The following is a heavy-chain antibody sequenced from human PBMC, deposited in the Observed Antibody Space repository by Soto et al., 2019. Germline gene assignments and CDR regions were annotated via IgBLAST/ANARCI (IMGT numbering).Heavy chain of an antibody. D-gene: IGHD2-15*01. J-gene: IGHJ6*02. CDR1: GGSFSRSSHY. V-gene: IGHV4-39*01. CDR2: MFYFGST. CDR3: ARHHFYCTGGSSYLKAYHYYGLDV. Sequence: SDTLSLTCTVFGGSFSRSSHYWGWIRQHKGKGLEWLGTMFYFGSTYYNTSLESRVTISVDPSKNQFSLKLSSVTAADTAVYYCARHHFYCTGGSSYLKAYHYYGLDVWGQGTTVT.